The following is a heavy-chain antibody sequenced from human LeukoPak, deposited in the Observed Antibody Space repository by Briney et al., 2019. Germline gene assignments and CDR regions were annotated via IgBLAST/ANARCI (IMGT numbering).Heavy chain of an antibody. J-gene: IGHJ4*02. CDR2: ISSDGTNK. CDR3: ARDQSGVRYFDWLLSDD. CDR1: GFTLSNYG. V-gene: IGHV3-30*03. D-gene: IGHD3-9*01. Sequence: GGSLRLSCVVSGFTLSNYGMHWVRQAPGKGLEWVTVISSDGTNKYYADSVEGRFTITRDIFENTVYLQMNSLRADDTAVYYCARDQSGVRYFDWLLSDDWGQGTLVTVSS.